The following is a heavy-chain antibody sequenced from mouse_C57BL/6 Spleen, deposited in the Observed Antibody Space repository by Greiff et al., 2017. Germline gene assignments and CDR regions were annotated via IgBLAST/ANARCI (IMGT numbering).Heavy chain of an antibody. D-gene: IGHD1-1*01. CDR2: IYPRSGNT. V-gene: IGHV1-81*01. J-gene: IGHJ4*01. CDR1: GYTFTSYG. CDR3: ARDVPAVVSTDYDAMDY. Sequence: QVQLKQSGAELARPGASVQLSCKASGYTFTSYGISWVKQRTGQGLEWIGEIYPRSGNTYYNEKFKGKATLTADKSSSTAYMELLPLPSVASPVSFSARDVPAVVSTDYDAMDYFALGTSLTVSS.